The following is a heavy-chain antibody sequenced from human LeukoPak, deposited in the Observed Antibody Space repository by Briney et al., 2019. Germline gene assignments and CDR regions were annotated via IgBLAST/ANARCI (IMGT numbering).Heavy chain of an antibody. CDR1: GDTFTGYY. Sequence: ALVKVSCKASGDTFTGYYMHWVRQAPGQGLEWMGIINPSGGSTLYAQKFQGRVTMTRDTSTSTVYMELSSLRSEDTAVYYCARVSSQAFDIWGQGTMVTVSS. CDR2: INPSGGST. V-gene: IGHV1-46*01. J-gene: IGHJ3*02. CDR3: ARVSSQAFDI.